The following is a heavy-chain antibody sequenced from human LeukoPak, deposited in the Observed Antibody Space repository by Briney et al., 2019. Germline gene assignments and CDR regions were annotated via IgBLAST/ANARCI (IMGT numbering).Heavy chain of an antibody. J-gene: IGHJ5*02. Sequence: PSETLSLTCTVSGDSISSSSYYWGWIRQPPGKGLEWIGSFSYSGSTYYNPSLKSRVTISVDTSNNQFSLKLSSVTAADTAVYSCARDRTVVVVVAATQAHWFDPWGQGTLVTVSS. CDR2: FSYSGST. CDR1: GDSISSSSYY. V-gene: IGHV4-39*07. CDR3: ARDRTVVVVVAATQAHWFDP. D-gene: IGHD2-15*01.